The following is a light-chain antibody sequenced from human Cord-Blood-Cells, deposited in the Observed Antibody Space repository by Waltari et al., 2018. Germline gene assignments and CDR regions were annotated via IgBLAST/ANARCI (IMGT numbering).Light chain of an antibody. CDR3: SSYTSSSTVV. V-gene: IGLV2-14*01. CDR2: DVS. Sequence: QSALTQPASVSGSPGQSITIPCTGTSTDVGGYNSVSGYHQHPGKAPRLMIYDVSNRPSGVSNRISGSKSGNTASLTISGLQAEDEADYYCSSYTSSSTVVFGGGTKLTVL. J-gene: IGLJ2*01. CDR1: STDVGGYNS.